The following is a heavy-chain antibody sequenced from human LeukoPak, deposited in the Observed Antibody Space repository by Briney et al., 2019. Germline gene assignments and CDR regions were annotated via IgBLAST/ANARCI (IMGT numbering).Heavy chain of an antibody. D-gene: IGHD3-22*01. CDR3: ARGRWLLTIWDY. Sequence: SETLSLTCTVSGYSISSGYYWGWIRQPPGKGLEWIGSIYYSGSTYYNPSLKSRVTISVDTSKNQFSLKLSSVTAADTAVYYCARGRWLLTIWDYWGQGTLVTVSS. CDR2: IYYSGST. CDR1: GYSISSGYY. J-gene: IGHJ4*02. V-gene: IGHV4-38-2*02.